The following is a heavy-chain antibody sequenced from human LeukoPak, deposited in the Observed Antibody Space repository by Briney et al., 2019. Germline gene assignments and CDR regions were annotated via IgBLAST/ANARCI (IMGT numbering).Heavy chain of an antibody. Sequence: GASVKVSCTTSGYTFSNYGISWVRQAPGQGLEWMGWITAYNGNRLYAQRFQGRITLTTDKSTSTSYMELRSLEYDDTAIYYCARDNDKVVDHWGQGTLVTVSS. D-gene: IGHD1-1*01. V-gene: IGHV1-18*01. CDR1: GYTFSNYG. CDR2: ITAYNGNR. J-gene: IGHJ4*01. CDR3: ARDNDKVVDH.